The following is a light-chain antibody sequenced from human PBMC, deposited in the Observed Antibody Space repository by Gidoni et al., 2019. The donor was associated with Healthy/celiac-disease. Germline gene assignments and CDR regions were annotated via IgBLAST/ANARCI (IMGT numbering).Light chain of an antibody. Sequence: DIQMTQSPSTLSASVGDRVTITCRASQSISSWLAWYQQKPGKAPKRLIYKASSLESGVPSRFSGSGSGTEFTLTISSLQPDDFATYYCQQYNSYSVTFGQGTQVEIK. CDR2: KAS. CDR3: QQYNSYSVT. J-gene: IGKJ1*01. V-gene: IGKV1-5*03. CDR1: QSISSW.